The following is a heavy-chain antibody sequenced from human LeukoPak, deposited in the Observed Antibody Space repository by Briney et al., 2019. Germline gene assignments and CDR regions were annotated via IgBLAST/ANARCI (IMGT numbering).Heavy chain of an antibody. J-gene: IGHJ4*02. Sequence: SETLSLTCTVSGGSISSGDYYWSWIRQPPGKGLEWIGYIYYSGSTYYNPSLKSRVTISVDTSKNQFSLKLSSATAADTAVYYCARSKYYYGSGSYSDNWGQGTLVTVSS. V-gene: IGHV4-30-4*01. CDR1: GGSISSGDYY. CDR2: IYYSGST. CDR3: ARSKYYYGSGSYSDN. D-gene: IGHD3-10*01.